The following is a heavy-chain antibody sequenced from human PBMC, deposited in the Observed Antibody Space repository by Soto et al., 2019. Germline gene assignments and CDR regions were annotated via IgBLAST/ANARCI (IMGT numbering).Heavy chain of an antibody. CDR2: IVVGSGDI. CDR3: AADPSQSQAWFDP. Sequence: SVKVSCKASGFTFSRSSVQWVRQARGQRLEWIGWIVVGSGDIKYAQKLQERVSITRDVSTSTAYMELTSLRSEDTAVYYCAADPSQSQAWFDPWGQGTLVTVSP. CDR1: GFTFSRSS. J-gene: IGHJ5*02. V-gene: IGHV1-58*01.